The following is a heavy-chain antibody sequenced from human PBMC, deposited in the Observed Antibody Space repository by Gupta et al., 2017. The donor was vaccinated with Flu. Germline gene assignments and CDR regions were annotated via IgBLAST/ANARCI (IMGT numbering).Heavy chain of an antibody. CDR2: IKSKSDGGTT. V-gene: IGHV3-15*01. D-gene: IGHD5-18*01. CDR3: TTDVNRWYSYGYCFDY. J-gene: IGHJ4*02. CDR1: GFTFNNAW. Sequence: EVQLVESGGGLVKPGGSLRLSCAASGFTFNNAWMSWVRQAPGKGLEWVGRIKSKSDGGTTDYAAPVKGRFTISRDDSKNTLYLQVNSLKTEDTAVYYCTTDVNRWYSYGYCFDYWGQGTLVTVSS.